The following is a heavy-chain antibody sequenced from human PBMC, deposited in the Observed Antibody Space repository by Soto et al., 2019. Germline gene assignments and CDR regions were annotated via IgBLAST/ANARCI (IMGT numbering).Heavy chain of an antibody. CDR3: ASYYYDSSGYYYVPGVY. CDR1: GGSISRYY. Sequence: SETLSLTCTVSGGSISRYYWSWIRQPPGKGLEWIGYMYNTGSTVYNPSFKSRVTISVDTSKNQFSLKLSSVTAADTAVYYCASYYYDSSGYYYVPGVYWGQGTLVTVSP. V-gene: IGHV4-4*08. J-gene: IGHJ4*02. D-gene: IGHD3-22*01. CDR2: MYNTGST.